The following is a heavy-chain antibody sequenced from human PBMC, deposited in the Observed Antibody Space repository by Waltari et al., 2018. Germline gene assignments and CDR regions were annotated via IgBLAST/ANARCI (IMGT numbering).Heavy chain of an antibody. J-gene: IGHJ6*02. CDR2: FDPEDGET. CDR1: GYTLTELS. D-gene: IGHD6-13*01. Sequence: QVQLVQSGAEVKKPGASVKVSCKVSGYTLTELSMHWVRQAPGHGLEWMGGFDPEDGETIYAQKFQGRVTMTEDTSTDTAYMELSSLRSEDTAVYYCATGVPGQQLRNYYYGMDVWGQGTTVTVSS. V-gene: IGHV1-24*01. CDR3: ATGVPGQQLRNYYYGMDV.